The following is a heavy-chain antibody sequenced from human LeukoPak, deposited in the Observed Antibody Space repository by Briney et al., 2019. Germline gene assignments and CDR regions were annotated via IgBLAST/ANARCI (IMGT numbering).Heavy chain of an antibody. J-gene: IGHJ4*02. D-gene: IGHD3-22*01. CDR3: ARYGYDSSGYTRGTDY. Sequence: PGGSLRLSCAASGFTFSSYWMSWVRQAPGKGLEWVANIKQDGSEKYYVDTVKGRFTISRDNAKNSLYLQMNSLRAEDTAVYYCARYGYDSSGYTRGTDYWGQGTPVTVSS. CDR2: IKQDGSEK. CDR1: GFTFSSYW. V-gene: IGHV3-7*04.